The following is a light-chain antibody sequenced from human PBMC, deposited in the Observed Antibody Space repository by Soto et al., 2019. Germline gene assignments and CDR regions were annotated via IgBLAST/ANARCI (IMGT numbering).Light chain of an antibody. J-gene: IGLJ1*01. CDR2: EVS. CDR1: SSDVGGYNY. V-gene: IGLV2-14*01. Sequence: QSVLTLPASVSGSPGQSITISCTGTSSDVGGYNYVSWYQQHQGKAPQLIIYEVSNRPSAVSNRFSGSKSGNTASLTISGLQTEDEADYHCSSYTSSSILYVFGTGTKVTVL. CDR3: SSYTSSSILYV.